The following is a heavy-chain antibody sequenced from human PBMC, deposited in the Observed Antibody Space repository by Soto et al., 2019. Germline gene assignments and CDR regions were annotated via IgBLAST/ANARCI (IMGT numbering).Heavy chain of an antibody. J-gene: IGHJ6*02. V-gene: IGHV4-59*08. CDR3: ASLGAPGGLVDYYYYGMDV. CDR2: IYYSGST. D-gene: IGHD2-15*01. CDR1: GGSISSYY. Sequence: SETLSLTCTVSGGSISSYYWSWIRQPPGKGLEWIGYIYYSGSTNYNPSLKSRVTISVDTSKNQFSLKLSSVTAADTAVYYCASLGAPGGLVDYYYYGMDVWGQGTTVTVSS.